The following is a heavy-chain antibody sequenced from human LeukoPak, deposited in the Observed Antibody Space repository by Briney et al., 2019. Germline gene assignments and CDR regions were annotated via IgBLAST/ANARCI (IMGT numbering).Heavy chain of an antibody. CDR2: IYYSGST. J-gene: IGHJ6*02. D-gene: IGHD1-1*01. CDR1: GGSISSGGYC. Sequence: PQTPSLTCTVSGGSISSGGYCWSWIRQHPGKGLEWIGYIYYSGSTYHNPSLNSPVTISVDTSKNLFSLKLSSVTAADTAVYYCARLTLNWNDRWVHYGMDVWGPGSTVTVSS. V-gene: IGHV4-31*01. CDR3: ARLTLNWNDRWVHYGMDV.